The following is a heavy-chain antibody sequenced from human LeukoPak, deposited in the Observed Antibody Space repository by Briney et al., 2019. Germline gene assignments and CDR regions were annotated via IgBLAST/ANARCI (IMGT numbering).Heavy chain of an antibody. D-gene: IGHD6-13*01. Sequence: PGRSLRLSCAASGFTFDDYAMHWVRQAPGKGLEWVSGISWSSGIIGYADSVKGRFTISRDNAKNSLYLQMESLRAEDTAVYYCAHSSGIAAAANWFDPWGQGTLVTVSS. CDR1: GFTFDDYA. CDR3: AHSSGIAAAANWFDP. CDR2: ISWSSGII. V-gene: IGHV3-9*01. J-gene: IGHJ5*02.